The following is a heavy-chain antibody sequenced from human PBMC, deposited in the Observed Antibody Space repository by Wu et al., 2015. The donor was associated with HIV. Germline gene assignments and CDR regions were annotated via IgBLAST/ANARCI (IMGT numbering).Heavy chain of an antibody. D-gene: IGHD3-22*01. CDR1: GGTFSSYA. CDR3: AREPSITMIKPHWFDP. J-gene: IGHJ5*02. V-gene: IGHV1-69*13. Sequence: QVQLVQSGAEVKKPGSSVKVSCKAPGGTFSSYAISWVRQAPGQGLEWMGRIIPIFGTANYAQKFQGRVTITADESTSTAYMELSSLRSEDTAVYYCAREPSITMIKPHWFDPWGQGTLVTVSS. CDR2: IIPIFGTA.